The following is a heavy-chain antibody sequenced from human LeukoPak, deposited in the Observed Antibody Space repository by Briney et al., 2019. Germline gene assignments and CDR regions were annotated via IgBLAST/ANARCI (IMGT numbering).Heavy chain of an antibody. CDR1: GYTLTELS. CDR3: ARDPPRGPGCGGDCYESLPFDY. D-gene: IGHD2-21*01. Sequence: GASVKVSCKVSGYTLTELSMHWVRQAPGKGLEWMGGFDPEDGETIYAQKFQGRVTMTEDTSTDTAYMELSSLRSEDTAVYYCARDPPRGPGCGGDCYESLPFDYWGQGTLVTVSS. V-gene: IGHV1-24*01. J-gene: IGHJ4*02. CDR2: FDPEDGET.